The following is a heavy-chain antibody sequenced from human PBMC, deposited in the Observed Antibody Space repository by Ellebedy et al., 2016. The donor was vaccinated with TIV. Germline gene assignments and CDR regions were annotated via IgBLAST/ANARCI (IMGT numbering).Heavy chain of an antibody. CDR3: ARQVDYGDYDPHFDY. J-gene: IGHJ4*02. V-gene: IGHV5-51*01. D-gene: IGHD4-17*01. CDR2: IYPGDSDT. CDR1: GYSFTSYW. Sequence: GESLKISXKGSGYSFTSYWIGWVRQMPGKGLEWMGIIYPGDSDTRYSPSFQGQVTISADKSISTAYLQWSSLKASDTAMYYCARQVDYGDYDPHFDYWGQGTLVTVSS.